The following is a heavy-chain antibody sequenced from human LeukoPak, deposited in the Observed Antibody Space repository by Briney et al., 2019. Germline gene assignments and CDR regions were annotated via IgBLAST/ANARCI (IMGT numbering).Heavy chain of an antibody. Sequence: GASVKVSCKASGYTFTDYYIHWVRQAPGQGLEWMGGIIPIFGTANYAQKFQGRVTITTDESTSTAYMELSSLRSEDTAVYYCASSDHYYDSSGYNWFDPWGQGTLVTVSS. D-gene: IGHD3-22*01. CDR1: GYTFTDYY. V-gene: IGHV1-69*05. CDR3: ASSDHYYDSSGYNWFDP. CDR2: IIPIFGTA. J-gene: IGHJ5*02.